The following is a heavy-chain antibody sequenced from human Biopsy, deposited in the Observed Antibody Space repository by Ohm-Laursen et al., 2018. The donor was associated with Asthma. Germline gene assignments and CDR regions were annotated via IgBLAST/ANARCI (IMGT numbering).Heavy chain of an antibody. CDR3: ASDFPKDYVRYNFHF. D-gene: IGHD2/OR15-2a*01. V-gene: IGHV1-24*01. CDR1: GYSLTDLS. Sequence: GASVKVSCKISGYSLTDLSMNWVRQAPGQGLEWMGGHDHEEGGTENAWRFQGRVTMTEDTSTDTAYMELSSLSSDDTAVYYCASDFPKDYVRYNFHFGGQGTLVTVSS. J-gene: IGHJ4*02. CDR2: HDHEEGGT.